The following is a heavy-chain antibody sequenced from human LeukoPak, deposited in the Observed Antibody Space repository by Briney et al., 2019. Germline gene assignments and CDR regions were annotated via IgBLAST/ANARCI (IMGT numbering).Heavy chain of an antibody. D-gene: IGHD3-22*01. CDR2: INPNSGGT. CDR3: ARSITMIVVVIGGYYGMDV. CDR1: GYIFTDYY. V-gene: IGHV1-2*02. J-gene: IGHJ6*02. Sequence: ASVKVSCTASGYIFTDYYMHWVRQAPGQGLEWMGWINPNSGGTNYAQKFQGRVTMTRDTSISTAYMELSRLRSDDTAVYYCARSITMIVVVIGGYYGMDVWGQGTTVTVSS.